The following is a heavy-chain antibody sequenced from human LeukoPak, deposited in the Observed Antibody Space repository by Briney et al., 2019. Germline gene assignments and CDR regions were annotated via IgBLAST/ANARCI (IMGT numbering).Heavy chain of an antibody. J-gene: IGHJ4*02. CDR3: ARDLVMRDSSGYYSVSYYFDY. V-gene: IGHV1-2*02. Sequence: ASVKVSCKASGYTFTDYFIHWVRQAPGQGLEWMGWINPNSGGTNYAQNFQGRVTMTRDTSISTAYMELSRLRSDDTAVYYCARDLVMRDSSGYYSVSYYFDYWGQGTLVTVSS. D-gene: IGHD3-22*01. CDR1: GYTFTDYF. CDR2: INPNSGGT.